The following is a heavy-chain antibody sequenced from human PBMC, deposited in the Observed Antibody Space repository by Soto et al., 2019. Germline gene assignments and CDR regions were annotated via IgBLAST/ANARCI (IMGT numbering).Heavy chain of an antibody. CDR3: ARPQLVLVLGGGMDV. D-gene: IGHD6-13*01. V-gene: IGHV1-18*01. CDR2: ISAYNGNT. J-gene: IGHJ6*02. Sequence: QVQLVQSGAEVKKPGASVKVSCKASGYTFTSYGISWVRQAPGQGLEWMGWISAYNGNTNYAQKLQGRVTMTTDTSTSTDYMELRSLRSDDTAVYYCARPQLVLVLGGGMDVWGQGTTVTVSS. CDR1: GYTFTSYG.